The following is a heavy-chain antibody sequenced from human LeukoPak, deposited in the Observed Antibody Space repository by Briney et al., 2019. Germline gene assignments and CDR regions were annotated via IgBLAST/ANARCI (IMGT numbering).Heavy chain of an antibody. Sequence: PGESLKISCEGSGYSFTSYWIAWVRQMPGKGLEWMGIIYPGDFDTRYSPSFQGQVTISANKSISTAYLQWSSLKASDTAVYYCARRAVTTGYFDYWGQGSLVTVSS. D-gene: IGHD4-17*01. CDR1: GYSFTSYW. CDR3: ARRAVTTGYFDY. J-gene: IGHJ4*02. V-gene: IGHV5-51*01. CDR2: IYPGDFDT.